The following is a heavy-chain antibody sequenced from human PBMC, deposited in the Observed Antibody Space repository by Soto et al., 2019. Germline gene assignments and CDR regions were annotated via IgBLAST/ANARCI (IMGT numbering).Heavy chain of an antibody. D-gene: IGHD3-22*01. Sequence: SETLSLTCTVSGGSISSYYWSWIRQPPGKGLEWIGYIYYSGSTNYNPSLKSRVTISVDTSKNQFSLRLSSVTAADTAVYYCALGRVITKYFDYWGQGTLVTVSS. J-gene: IGHJ4*02. CDR2: IYYSGST. CDR1: GGSISSYY. CDR3: ALGRVITKYFDY. V-gene: IGHV4-59*01.